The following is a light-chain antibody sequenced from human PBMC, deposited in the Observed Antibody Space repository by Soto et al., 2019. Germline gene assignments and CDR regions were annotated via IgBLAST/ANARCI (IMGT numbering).Light chain of an antibody. V-gene: IGKV1-5*03. J-gene: IGKJ1*01. Sequence: DIQMTQSPSTLSASVGDRVTITCRASQSISSWLAWYQQKPGKAPKLLIYKASNLDSRVPSRFSGSGSGTEFTLTISSLQPDDFATYYCQQYHTYPTWTFGQGTKVEIK. CDR2: KAS. CDR1: QSISSW. CDR3: QQYHTYPTWT.